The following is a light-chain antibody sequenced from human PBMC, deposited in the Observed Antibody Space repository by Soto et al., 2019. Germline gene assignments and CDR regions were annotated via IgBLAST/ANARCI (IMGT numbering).Light chain of an antibody. J-gene: IGKJ4*01. CDR3: QQYGSSPLT. Sequence: EIVLTQSPCTLSLSPGERATLSCRASQSVSSSYLAWYQQKPGQAPRLLIYGASSSATGIPDRFSGSGSGTDFTLTISSLEPEDFAVYYCQQYGSSPLTFGGGTKVEIK. CDR1: QSVSSSY. CDR2: GAS. V-gene: IGKV3-20*01.